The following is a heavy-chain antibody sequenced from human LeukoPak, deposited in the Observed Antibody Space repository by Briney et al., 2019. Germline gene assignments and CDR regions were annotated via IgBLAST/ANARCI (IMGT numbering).Heavy chain of an antibody. Sequence: GGSLRLSCAASGFTFSDYCMSWIRQAPGKGLEWVSYISSSGSTIYYADSVKGRFTISRDNAKNSLYLQMNSLRAEDTALYYCAKEPSGWYYFDYWGQGTLVTVSS. CDR2: ISSSGSTI. J-gene: IGHJ4*02. CDR1: GFTFSDYC. V-gene: IGHV3-11*01. D-gene: IGHD6-19*01. CDR3: AKEPSGWYYFDY.